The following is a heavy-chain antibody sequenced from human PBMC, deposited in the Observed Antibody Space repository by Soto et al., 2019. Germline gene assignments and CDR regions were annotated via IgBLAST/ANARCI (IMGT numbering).Heavy chain of an antibody. D-gene: IGHD4-17*01. V-gene: IGHV3-23*01. CDR1: GFTFSSYA. J-gene: IGHJ4*02. CDR2: ISGSGGST. CDR3: AKDTSFDPDYGAYDQDHRGGDY. Sequence: EVQLLESGGGLVQPGGSLRLSCAASGFTFSSYAMSWVRQAPGKGLEWVSAISGSGGSTYYADSVKGRFTISRDNSKNKLYLQMNSLRAENTAVYYCAKDTSFDPDYGAYDQDHRGGDYWGQGTLVTVSS.